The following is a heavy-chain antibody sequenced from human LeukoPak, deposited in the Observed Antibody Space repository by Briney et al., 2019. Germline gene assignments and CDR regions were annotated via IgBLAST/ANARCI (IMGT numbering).Heavy chain of an antibody. Sequence: GGSLRLSCAASGFIFRNYGMNWVRQAPRRGLEWVSYITSGGTTMYYADSVKGRFTISRDNAKNSLYLQMNSLRAEDTAVYYCAREVYCSSTSCYIVWGQGTTVTVSS. CDR3: AREVYCSSTSCYIV. V-gene: IGHV3-48*03. D-gene: IGHD2-2*02. CDR1: GFIFRNYG. J-gene: IGHJ6*02. CDR2: ITSGGTTM.